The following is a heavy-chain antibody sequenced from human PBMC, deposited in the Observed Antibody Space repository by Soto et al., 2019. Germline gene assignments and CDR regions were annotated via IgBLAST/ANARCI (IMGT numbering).Heavy chain of an antibody. Sequence: QVQLQESGPGLLKPSETLSLTCTVSGGSISSYYWSWIRQPPGKGLEWIVYIYYSGSTNYNPSLKSRVTIYVDTYKNQFSLKLSSVTAADTAVYYCAREERLTGYYYYYYMDVWGKGNTVTVSS. V-gene: IGHV4-59*01. D-gene: IGHD1-1*01. CDR2: IYYSGST. CDR1: GGSISSYY. CDR3: AREERLTGYYYYYYMDV. J-gene: IGHJ6*03.